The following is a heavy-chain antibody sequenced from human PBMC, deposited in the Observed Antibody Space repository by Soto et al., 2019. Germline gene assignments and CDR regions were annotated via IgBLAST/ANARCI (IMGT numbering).Heavy chain of an antibody. Sequence: PSETLSLTCTVAGDSIGNHFWSWIRQPPGRGLEWIGFIHSSGRANSNPSLKSRVTISLDTSKNQFSLRLASVTAADTAVYYCASGPYEYLQHWGQGALVTVSS. J-gene: IGHJ1*01. CDR1: GDSIGNHF. CDR3: ASGPYEYLQH. CDR2: IHSSGRA. V-gene: IGHV4-59*11.